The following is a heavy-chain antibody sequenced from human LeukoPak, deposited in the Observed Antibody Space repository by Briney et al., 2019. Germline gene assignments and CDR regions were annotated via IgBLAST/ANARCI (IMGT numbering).Heavy chain of an antibody. V-gene: IGHV3-23*01. Sequence: PGGSLRLSCAASGFTFSNYSMNWVRQAPGKGLEWVSGINDSGGRTHYADSVKGRFAISRDNSKNTLYLQLTSLRVDDTAIYYCAKGLRSSNYYYGMDVWGLGTTVTVSS. CDR1: GFTFSNYS. CDR3: AKGLRSSNYYYGMDV. J-gene: IGHJ6*02. D-gene: IGHD6-13*01. CDR2: INDSGGRT.